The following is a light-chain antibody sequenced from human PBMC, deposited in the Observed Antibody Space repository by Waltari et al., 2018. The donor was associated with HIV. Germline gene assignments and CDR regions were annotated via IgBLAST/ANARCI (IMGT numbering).Light chain of an antibody. CDR3: SALDSTLGAWV. V-gene: IGLV10-54*01. CDR2: RND. J-gene: IGLJ3*02. CDR1: SDNVGYQG. Sequence: QAGLTQPPSVSKGLKKTATLTCAGKSDNVGYQGVDWLQQHQGPPPKLLSYRNDDRPSGVSYRFSTSMSGITAFLTIPELQPADETDYFCSALDSTLGAWVFGGGTRLTVL.